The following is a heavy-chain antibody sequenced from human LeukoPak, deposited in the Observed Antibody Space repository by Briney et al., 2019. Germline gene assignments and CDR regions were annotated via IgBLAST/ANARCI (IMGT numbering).Heavy chain of an antibody. D-gene: IGHD6-6*01. V-gene: IGHV1-2*02. Sequence: SVTVSCKASGYTFTGYYMHWVRQAPGQGLEWMGWINPNSGGTNYAQKFQGRVTMTRDTSISTAYMELSRLRSDDTAVYYCARGFGGWQLAYFDYWGQGTLVPVFS. CDR2: INPNSGGT. CDR1: GYTFTGYY. CDR3: ARGFGGWQLAYFDY. J-gene: IGHJ4*02.